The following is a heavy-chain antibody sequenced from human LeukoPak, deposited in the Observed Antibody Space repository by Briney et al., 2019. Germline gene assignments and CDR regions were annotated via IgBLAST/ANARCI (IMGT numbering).Heavy chain of an antibody. D-gene: IGHD4-17*01. J-gene: IGHJ6*02. CDR1: GYPFTSYW. V-gene: IGHV5-51*01. CDR3: ARHHYGDTAYYYYGMDV. Sequence: GGSLEISCQGSGYPFTSYWIGWVRRLPGKGLEWMGIIYPGDSDTRYSPSFQGQVTISADKSISTAYLQWSSLKASDTAMYYCARHHYGDTAYYYYGMDVWGQGTTVTVSS. CDR2: IYPGDSDT.